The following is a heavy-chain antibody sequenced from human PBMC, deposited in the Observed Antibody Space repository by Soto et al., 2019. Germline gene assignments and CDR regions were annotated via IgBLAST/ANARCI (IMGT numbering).Heavy chain of an antibody. D-gene: IGHD3-3*01. CDR2: IYPSDSDT. Sequence: GESLKISRKGSGYNFAAYWIAWVRQMPGKGLELMGIIYPSDSDTRYRPSFQVQVTISAYRSISSAYLQWSSLRASDTAMYYCARGGVSTRTFDYWGQGTPVTVSS. CDR3: ARGGVSTRTFDY. V-gene: IGHV5-51*01. CDR1: GYNFAAYW. J-gene: IGHJ4*02.